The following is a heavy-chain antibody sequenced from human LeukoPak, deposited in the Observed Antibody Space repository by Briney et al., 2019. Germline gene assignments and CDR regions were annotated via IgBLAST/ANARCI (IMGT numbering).Heavy chain of an antibody. J-gene: IGHJ1*01. CDR2: INPNSGDT. CDR1: GYSFTDYY. Sequence: AASVKVSCKASGYSFTDYYMHWVRQAPGQGLEWMGWINPNSGDTNFAQKFQGRVTMTRDTSISTVYMELSRLRSDDTAVFYCARGYYDSSDFEYFQHWGQGTLVTVSS. CDR3: ARGYYDSSDFEYFQH. V-gene: IGHV1-2*02. D-gene: IGHD3-22*01.